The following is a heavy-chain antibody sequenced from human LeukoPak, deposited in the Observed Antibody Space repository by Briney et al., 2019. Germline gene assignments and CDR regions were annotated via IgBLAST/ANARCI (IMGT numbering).Heavy chain of an antibody. CDR3: ARATTYDILTGFSDY. Sequence: GGSLRLSCAASGFTVNNNYMSWVRQAPGKGLEWVSVIYSGGSTYYADSVKGRFTISRDNSKNTLYLHMNSLRAEDTAVYYCARATTYDILTGFSDYWGQGTLVTVSS. J-gene: IGHJ4*02. V-gene: IGHV3-53*01. CDR1: GFTVNNNY. CDR2: IYSGGST. D-gene: IGHD3-9*01.